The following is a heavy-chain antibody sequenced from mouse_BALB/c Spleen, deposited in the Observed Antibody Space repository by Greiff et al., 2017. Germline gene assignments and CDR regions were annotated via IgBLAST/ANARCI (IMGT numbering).Heavy chain of an antibody. CDR2: IYPGGGYT. J-gene: IGHJ4*01. Sequence: VQLQQSGAELVRPGTSVKISCKASGYTFTNYWLGWVKQRPGHGLEWIGDIYPGGGYTNYNEKFKGKATLTADTSSSTAYMQLSSLTSEDSAVYFCASYRYDAYAMDYWGQGTSVTVSS. CDR1: GYTFTNYW. D-gene: IGHD2-14*01. V-gene: IGHV1-63*02. CDR3: ASYRYDAYAMDY.